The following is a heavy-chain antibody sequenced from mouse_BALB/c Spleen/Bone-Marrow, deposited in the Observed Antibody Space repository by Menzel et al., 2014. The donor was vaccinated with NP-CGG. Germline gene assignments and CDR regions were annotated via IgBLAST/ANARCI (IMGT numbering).Heavy chain of an antibody. D-gene: IGHD6-1*01. J-gene: IGHJ2*01. CDR1: GFTFNTYA. Sequence: DVMLVESGGGLVQPVGSLKLSCVASGFTFNTYAMNWVRQAPGKGLEWVARIKTKTNDYGTFYADSVKDRFTISRDDSQNMLYLQMNNLKTEDAAVYYCVRASAYYFDYWGQGTTLTVSS. CDR3: VRASAYYFDY. CDR2: IKTKTNDYGT. V-gene: IGHV10-1*02.